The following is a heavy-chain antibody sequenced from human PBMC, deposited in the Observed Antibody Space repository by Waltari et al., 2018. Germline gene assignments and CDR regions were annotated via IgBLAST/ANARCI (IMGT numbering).Heavy chain of an antibody. CDR3: ATTGDLYYENSRYGLLGY. CDR2: INTKNGAT. Sequence: QVQLVQSGAEVKKPGASVKVSCKASGYSFNDYYIYWVRQAPGQGLDWMGRINTKNGATADAQRVQGRVTKTRDKAISTAYMELSSLTSDDTAVYYCATTGDLYYENSRYGLLGYWGQGTRVTVSS. CDR1: GYSFNDYY. V-gene: IGHV1-2*06. J-gene: IGHJ4*02. D-gene: IGHD3-22*01.